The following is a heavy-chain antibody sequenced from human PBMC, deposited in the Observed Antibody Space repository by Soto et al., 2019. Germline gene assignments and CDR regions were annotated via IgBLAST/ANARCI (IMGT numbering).Heavy chain of an antibody. J-gene: IGHJ5*02. D-gene: IGHD6-13*01. Sequence: GGSLRLSCAASGFIFSNYGMHWVRQAPGKGLEWVSAISGSGGSKYYADSVKGRFTISRDNSKNTLYLQMNSLRAEDTAVYYCARGRIAAVTASFDPWGQGTLVTVSS. CDR1: GFIFSNYG. V-gene: IGHV3-23*01. CDR3: ARGRIAAVTASFDP. CDR2: ISGSGGSK.